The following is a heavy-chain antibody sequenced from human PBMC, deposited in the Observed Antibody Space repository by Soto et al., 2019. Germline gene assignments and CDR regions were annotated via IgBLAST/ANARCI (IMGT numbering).Heavy chain of an antibody. CDR2: ISHTGAVT. CDR3: ANSNPHSSNCWFDP. Sequence: GSLRLSCTASGFTFSNYAMTWVRQAPGKGLEWVSAISHTGAVTYYADSMKGRFTISRDNSKNTLYLQMNSLRAEDTAIYYCANSNPHSSNCWFDPWGQGTLVTVSS. J-gene: IGHJ5*02. V-gene: IGHV3-23*01. CDR1: GFTFSNYA. D-gene: IGHD6-13*01.